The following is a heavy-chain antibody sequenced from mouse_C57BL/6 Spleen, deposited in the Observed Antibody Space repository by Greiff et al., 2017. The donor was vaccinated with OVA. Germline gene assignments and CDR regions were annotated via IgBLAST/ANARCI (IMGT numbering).Heavy chain of an antibody. CDR1: GYTFTTYP. V-gene: IGHV1-47*01. CDR3: ARGVYVSSYWYFDV. J-gene: IGHJ1*03. Sequence: QVQLKESGAELVKPGASVKMSCKASGYTFTTYPIEWMKQNHGKSLEWIGNFHPYNDDTKYNEKFKGKATLTVEKSASTVYLELSRLTSDDSAVYYCARGVYVSSYWYFDVWVTGTTVTVSS. D-gene: IGHD1-1*01. CDR2: FHPYNDDT.